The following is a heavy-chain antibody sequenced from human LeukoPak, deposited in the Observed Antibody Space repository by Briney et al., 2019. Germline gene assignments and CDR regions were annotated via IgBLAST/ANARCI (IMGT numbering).Heavy chain of an antibody. CDR2: ISYDESNK. CDR1: GFTFSSYD. J-gene: IGHJ3*02. Sequence: PGGSLRLSCAASGFTFSSYDMHWVRQAPGKGLEWVSVISYDESNKYYADSVKGRFTISRDNSKNTLYLQMSSLRPEDTAVYYCAKEGRWLQLGGAFDIWGQGTMVTVSS. CDR3: AKEGRWLQLGGAFDI. D-gene: IGHD5-24*01. V-gene: IGHV3-30*18.